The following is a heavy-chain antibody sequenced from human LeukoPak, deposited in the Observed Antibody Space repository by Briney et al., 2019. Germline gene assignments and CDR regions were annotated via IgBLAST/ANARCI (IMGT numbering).Heavy chain of an antibody. CDR2: ISGRDGYT. CDR3: AKGTIAAAGTDCDY. J-gene: IGHJ4*02. V-gene: IGHV3-23*01. D-gene: IGHD6-13*01. CDR1: GFTFSSYA. Sequence: GGSLRLSCAASGFTFSSYAMCWVRQAPGKGLEWVSAISGRDGYTYYADSVKGRFTISRDNSKDTLFLHMSSLRAEDTAVYYCAKGTIAAAGTDCDYWGQGTQVTVSS.